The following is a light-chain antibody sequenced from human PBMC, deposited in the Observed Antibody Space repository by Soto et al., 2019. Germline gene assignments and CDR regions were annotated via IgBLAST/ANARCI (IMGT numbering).Light chain of an antibody. CDR3: QQYKKWPRT. V-gene: IGKV3-15*01. J-gene: IGKJ1*01. Sequence: IVSTQAPATLSVSPGKRATLSCRDSQSVSSNFAWYQKKPGQAPRLLIYDASTRATGIPARFSGSGSGTEFTLTISSLKYEDFAVYYCQQYKKWPRTFGHGTKVDIK. CDR1: QSVSSN. CDR2: DAS.